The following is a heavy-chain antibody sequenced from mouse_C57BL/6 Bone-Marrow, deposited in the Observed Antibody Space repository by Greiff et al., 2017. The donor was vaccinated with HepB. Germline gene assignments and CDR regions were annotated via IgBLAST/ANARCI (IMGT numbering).Heavy chain of an antibody. CDR3: ARREPYYYGSSFTWYFDV. Sequence: EVKVVESGGDLVKPGGSLKLSCAASGFTFSSYGMSWVRQTPDKRLEWVATISSGGSYTYYPDSVKGRFPISRDNAKNTLYLQMSSLKSEDTAMYYCARREPYYYGSSFTWYFDVWGTGTTVTVSS. CDR1: GFTFSSYG. V-gene: IGHV5-6*02. J-gene: IGHJ1*03. CDR2: ISSGGSYT. D-gene: IGHD1-1*01.